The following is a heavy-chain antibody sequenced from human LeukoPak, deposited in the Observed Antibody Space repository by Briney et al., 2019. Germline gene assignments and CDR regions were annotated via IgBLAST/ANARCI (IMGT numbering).Heavy chain of an antibody. Sequence: RGSLRLSCAASGFTFSSYGMHWVRQAPGKGLGWVAFIRYDGSNKYYADSVKGRFTISRDNSKNTLYLQMNSLRAEDTAVYYCAKVGLSGDIVVVPAAYYFDYWGQGTLVTVSS. CDR2: IRYDGSNK. D-gene: IGHD2-2*01. V-gene: IGHV3-30*02. CDR3: AKVGLSGDIVVVPAAYYFDY. J-gene: IGHJ4*02. CDR1: GFTFSSYG.